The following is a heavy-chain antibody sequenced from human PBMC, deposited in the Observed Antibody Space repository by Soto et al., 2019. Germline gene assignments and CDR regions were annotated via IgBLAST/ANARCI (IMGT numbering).Heavy chain of an antibody. Sequence: ASVKVSCKASGYTFTGYYMHWVRQAPGQGLEWLGWINPNTGGTNYAQKFQGWVTMTRDTSISTAYMELSRLRSDDTAVYYCGRDPGTTIGFFDYWGQGTLVTVSS. CDR3: GRDPGTTIGFFDY. CDR2: INPNTGGT. D-gene: IGHD4-17*01. CDR1: GYTFTGYY. V-gene: IGHV1-2*04. J-gene: IGHJ4*02.